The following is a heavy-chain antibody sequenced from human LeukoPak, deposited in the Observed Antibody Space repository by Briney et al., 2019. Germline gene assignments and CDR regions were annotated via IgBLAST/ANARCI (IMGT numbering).Heavy chain of an antibody. CDR1: GFTFSSYG. CDR3: ARSITMVRGVIISDYYYGMDV. D-gene: IGHD3-10*01. Sequence: GGSLRLSCAASGFTFSSYGMHWVRQAPGKGLEWVAVIWYDGSNKYYADSVKGRFTISRDNPKNTLYLQMNSLRAEDTAVHYCARSITMVRGVIISDYYYGMDVWGQGTTVTVSS. V-gene: IGHV3-33*01. J-gene: IGHJ6*02. CDR2: IWYDGSNK.